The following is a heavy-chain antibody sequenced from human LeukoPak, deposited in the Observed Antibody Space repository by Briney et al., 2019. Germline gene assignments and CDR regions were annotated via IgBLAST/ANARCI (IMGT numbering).Heavy chain of an antibody. CDR1: GFTFSSYA. CDR2: ISGSGGST. D-gene: IGHD2-2*01. CDR3: AKADIVVVPAALDV. Sequence: PGGSLRLSCAASGFTFSSYAMSWVRQAPGKGLEWVSAISGSGGSTYYTDSVKGRFTISRDNSKNTLYLQMNSLRAEDTAVYYCAKADIVVVPAALDVWGKGTTVTVSS. J-gene: IGHJ6*04. V-gene: IGHV3-23*01.